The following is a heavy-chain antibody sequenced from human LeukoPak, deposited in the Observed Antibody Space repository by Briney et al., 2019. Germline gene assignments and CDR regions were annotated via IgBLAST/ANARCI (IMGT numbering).Heavy chain of an antibody. D-gene: IGHD1-7*01. J-gene: IGHJ4*02. CDR2: SDSGGRT. CDR3: WRGEGPTVGTT. V-gene: IGHV3-23*01. Sequence: GGSLRLSCAASGFIFSKYVLSWVRQAPGKGLVWVSVSDSGGRTYYADSVKGRFTISSDNSKNTLCLQMNSLRALNTAVHYLWRGEGPTVGTTWGEGTLVTVPS. CDR1: GFIFSKYV.